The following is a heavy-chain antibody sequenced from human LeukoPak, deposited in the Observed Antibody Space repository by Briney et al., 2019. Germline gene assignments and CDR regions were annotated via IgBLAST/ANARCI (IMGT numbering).Heavy chain of an antibody. V-gene: IGHV4-59*02. D-gene: IGHD3-10*01. J-gene: IGHJ5*02. CDR1: GGSVSSSY. CDR3: AREGSGSYYNWFDP. CDR2: IYNSGST. Sequence: SETLSLTCTVSGGSVSSSYWSWIRQPPAKGLEWIGYIYNSGSTDYNPYLKSRVTISVDTSKNQVSLKLSSVTAADTAVYYCAREGSGSYYNWFDPWGQGTLVTVSS.